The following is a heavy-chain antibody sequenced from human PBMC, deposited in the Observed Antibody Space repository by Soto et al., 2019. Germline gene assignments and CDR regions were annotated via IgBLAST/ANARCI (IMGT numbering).Heavy chain of an antibody. D-gene: IGHD5-18*01. Sequence: SLKISCKGSGFTFTTYWIAWVRQVPGKGLEWMGIIFPVDSATTYSPSFQGQVTISADKSITTAYLQWSSLKASDTAMYYCAIRGYTYGYYFSYWGQGTLVTVSS. J-gene: IGHJ4*02. V-gene: IGHV5-51*01. CDR1: GFTFTTYW. CDR3: AIRGYTYGYYFSY. CDR2: IFPVDSAT.